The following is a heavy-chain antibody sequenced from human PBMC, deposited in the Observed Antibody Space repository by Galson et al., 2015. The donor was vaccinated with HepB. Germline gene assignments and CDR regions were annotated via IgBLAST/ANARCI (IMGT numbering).Heavy chain of an antibody. D-gene: IGHD4-11*01. V-gene: IGHV3-15*01. CDR3: TTFLEMTTVQY. J-gene: IGHJ4*02. Sequence: SLRLSCAASGFTFRNAWMSWVRQAPGKGLEWVGSIKKKSEGGTTDYAAPVKGRFTISRDDSKNTLYLEMNSLKTEDTALYYCTTFLEMTTVQYWGQGTLVTVSS. CDR1: GFTFRNAW. CDR2: IKKKSEGGTT.